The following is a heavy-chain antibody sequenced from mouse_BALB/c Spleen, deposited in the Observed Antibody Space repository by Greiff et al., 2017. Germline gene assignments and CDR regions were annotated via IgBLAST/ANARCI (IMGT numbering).Heavy chain of an antibody. Sequence: QVQLQQSGAELVKPGASVKLSCKASGYTFTSYYMYWVKQRPGQGLEWIGEINPSNGGTNFNEKFKSKATLTVDKSSSTAYMQLSSLTSEDSAVYYCTRSHGSSYYAMDYWGQGTSVTVSS. D-gene: IGHD1-1*01. CDR1: GYTFTSYY. CDR3: TRSHGSSYYAMDY. J-gene: IGHJ4*01. CDR2: INPSNGGT. V-gene: IGHV1S81*02.